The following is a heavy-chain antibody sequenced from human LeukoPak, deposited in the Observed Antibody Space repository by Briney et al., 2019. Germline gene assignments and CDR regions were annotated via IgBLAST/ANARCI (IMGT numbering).Heavy chain of an antibody. Sequence: GGSPRLSCAASGFAFSTYAMSWVRQAPGEGLQWVSTISGSGGSTYYVDSVKGRFTISRDNSKNTLYLQMNSLRAEDTAVYYCAKDESIVVVVAATGRGHHAFDIWGQGTMVTVSS. CDR2: ISGSGGST. CDR1: GFAFSTYA. J-gene: IGHJ3*02. D-gene: IGHD2-15*01. CDR3: AKDESIVVVVAATGRGHHAFDI. V-gene: IGHV3-23*01.